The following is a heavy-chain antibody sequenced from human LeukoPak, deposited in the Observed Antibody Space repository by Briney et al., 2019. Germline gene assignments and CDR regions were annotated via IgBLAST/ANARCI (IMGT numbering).Heavy chain of an antibody. D-gene: IGHD4-17*01. CDR3: ARFGDYGEY. CDR2: ISGNGSKT. Sequence: GGSLRLSCTVSGFTVSSDSMSWVRQPPGKGLEWVSGISGNGSKTFYTRSVRGRFTISRDNSRNTVFLHLDSLRAEDTALYYCARFGDYGEYWGQGTLVTVSS. V-gene: IGHV3-23*01. CDR1: GFTVSSDS. J-gene: IGHJ4*02.